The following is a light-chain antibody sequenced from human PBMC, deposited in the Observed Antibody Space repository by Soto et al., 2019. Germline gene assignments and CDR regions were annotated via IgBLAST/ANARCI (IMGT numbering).Light chain of an antibody. Sequence: EIVLTQSPGTRSLSPGEIATLCCMASQSVGKYLVWYQQKPGQAPRLLIYDASNRATGIPARFRFSGTGTDFNLTISSLEPEDVAVYYCQQRGNRPPWTFGQGTKVDIK. CDR1: QSVGKY. CDR3: QQRGNRPPWT. J-gene: IGKJ1*01. CDR2: DAS. V-gene: IGKV3-11*01.